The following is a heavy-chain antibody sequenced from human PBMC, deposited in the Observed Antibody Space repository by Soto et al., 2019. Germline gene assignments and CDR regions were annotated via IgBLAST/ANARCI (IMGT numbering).Heavy chain of an antibody. CDR3: ARYNWNVWISYYYYGMDV. CDR2: IIPIFGTA. V-gene: IGHV1-69*13. D-gene: IGHD1-20*01. J-gene: IGHJ6*02. CDR1: GGTFSSYA. Sequence: GASVKVSCKASGGTFSSYAISWVRQAPGQGLEWMGGIIPIFGTANYAQKFQGRVTITADESTSTAYMELSSLRSEDTAVYYCARYNWNVWISYYYYGMDVWGQGTTVTVSS.